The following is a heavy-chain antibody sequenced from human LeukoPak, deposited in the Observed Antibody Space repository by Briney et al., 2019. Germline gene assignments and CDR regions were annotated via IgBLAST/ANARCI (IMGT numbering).Heavy chain of an antibody. CDR2: IRSKPNNYAT. CDR1: GFTFSGSA. D-gene: IGHD2-2*01. Sequence: PGGSLRLSCAASGFTFSGSAMHWVRQASGKGLEWVGRIRSKPNNYATAYAASVKGRFTISRDDSNNTAYLQMNSLKAEDTAVYYCTRLCSSSTCVNYWGQGTLVTVSS. J-gene: IGHJ4*02. CDR3: TRLCSSSTCVNY. V-gene: IGHV3-73*01.